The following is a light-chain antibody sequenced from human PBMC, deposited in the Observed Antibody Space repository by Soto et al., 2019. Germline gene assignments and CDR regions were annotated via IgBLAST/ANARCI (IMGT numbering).Light chain of an antibody. CDR1: QSIGRA. CDR3: QQYGMVWV. V-gene: IGKV1-5*01. Sequence: DIQMTHSPSTLSAYVEDRVTITCRASQSIGRALAWYQHQPGKAPKLLIYDAATVESGVPSRFSGIGSGTEFALCVSSLQPDDFATYFCQQYGMVWVFGQGTKV. J-gene: IGKJ1*01. CDR2: DAA.